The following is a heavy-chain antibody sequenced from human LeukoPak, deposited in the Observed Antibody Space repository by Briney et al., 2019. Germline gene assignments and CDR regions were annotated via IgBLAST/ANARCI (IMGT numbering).Heavy chain of an antibody. D-gene: IGHD6-19*01. CDR2: ISSSGTKI. J-gene: IGHJ4*02. Sequence: GGSLRLSCAASGFTFSSYEMNWVRQAPGKGLEWVSHISSSGTKIYSADSVKGRFTIPRDNAKNSLYLQMSSLRAEDTAVYYCARDKGDNSGWDYWGQGILVTVSS. V-gene: IGHV3-48*03. CDR3: ARDKGDNSGWDY. CDR1: GFTFSSYE.